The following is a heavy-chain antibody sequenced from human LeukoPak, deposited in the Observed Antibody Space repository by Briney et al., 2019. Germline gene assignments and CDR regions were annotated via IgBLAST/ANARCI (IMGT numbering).Heavy chain of an antibody. Sequence: GGSLRLSCAASGFTFSSYAMSWVRQAPGKGLEWVSAISAGGGSTYCADSVKGRFTISRDNSNNTLFLQMNSLRAEDTAVFYCAKVVTRGSYYFDYWGQGTLVTVSS. CDR2: ISAGGGST. D-gene: IGHD3-10*01. J-gene: IGHJ4*02. CDR3: AKVVTRGSYYFDY. CDR1: GFTFSSYA. V-gene: IGHV3-23*01.